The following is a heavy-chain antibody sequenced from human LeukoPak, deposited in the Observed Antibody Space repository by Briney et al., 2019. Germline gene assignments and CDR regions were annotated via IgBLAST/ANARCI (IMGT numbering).Heavy chain of an antibody. J-gene: IGHJ3*02. CDR3: ARDWVDTAMVMGRAFGI. V-gene: IGHV3-48*03. D-gene: IGHD5-18*01. Sequence: QPGGSLRLSCAASGFTFSSYEMNWVRQAPGKGLEWVSYISSSGSTIYYADSVKGRFTISRDNAKNSLYLQMNSLRAEDTAVYYCARDWVDTAMVMGRAFGIWGQGTMVTVSS. CDR2: ISSSGSTI. CDR1: GFTFSSYE.